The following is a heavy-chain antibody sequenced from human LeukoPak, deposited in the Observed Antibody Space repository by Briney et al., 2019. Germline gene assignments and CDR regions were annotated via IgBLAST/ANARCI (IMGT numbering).Heavy chain of an antibody. D-gene: IGHD2-15*01. CDR2: IYYSGST. CDR3: ARAYCSGGSCYSLPFDI. Sequence: PSETLSLTCTVSGGSISSYYWSWIRQPPGKGLEWIGYIYYSGSTNYNPSLKSRVTISVDTSKNQFSLKLSSVTAADTAVYYCARAYCSGGSCYSLPFDIWGQGTMVTVSS. CDR1: GGSISSYY. V-gene: IGHV4-59*08. J-gene: IGHJ3*02.